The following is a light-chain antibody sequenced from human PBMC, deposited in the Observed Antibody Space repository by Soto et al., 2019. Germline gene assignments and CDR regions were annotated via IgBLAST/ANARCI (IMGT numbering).Light chain of an antibody. V-gene: IGKV3-15*01. J-gene: IGKJ1*01. Sequence: SREKATLSLRASQRVGNNVAWYQQKPGQAPRLLIHGASTRATGIPARFSGSGSGTEFTLTISSLQSEDFAVYFCQQQSGWPRALAQGTKVDI. CDR2: GAS. CDR1: QRVGNN. CDR3: QQQSGWPRA.